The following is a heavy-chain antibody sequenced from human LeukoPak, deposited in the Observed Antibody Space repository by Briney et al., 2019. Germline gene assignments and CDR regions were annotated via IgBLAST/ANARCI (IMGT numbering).Heavy chain of an antibody. Sequence: GGSLRLSCAVSGFTFSSYWMSWVRQARGKGVEWVANINQDGSEKHYVDSVKGQFTNSRDNAKKSLYLQMNTARAEDTAVYFCARETYRLDTWGQGTMVTVSS. J-gene: IGHJ5*02. CDR1: GFTFSSYW. D-gene: IGHD2-2*01. V-gene: IGHV3-7*05. CDR3: ARETYRLDT. CDR2: INQDGSEK.